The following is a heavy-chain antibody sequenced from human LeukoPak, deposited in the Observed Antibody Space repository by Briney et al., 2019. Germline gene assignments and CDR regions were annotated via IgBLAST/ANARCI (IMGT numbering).Heavy chain of an antibody. Sequence: SVKVSRKASGGTFSSYTISWVRQAPGQGLEWMGRIIPILGIANYAQKFQGRVTITADKSTSTAYMELSSLRSEDTAVYYCARVYGGSGYAFDIWGQGTMVTVSS. CDR2: IIPILGIA. CDR1: GGTFSSYT. CDR3: ARVYGGSGYAFDI. V-gene: IGHV1-69*02. D-gene: IGHD3-3*01. J-gene: IGHJ3*02.